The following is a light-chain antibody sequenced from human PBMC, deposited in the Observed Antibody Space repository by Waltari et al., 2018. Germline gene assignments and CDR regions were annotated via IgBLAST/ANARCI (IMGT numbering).Light chain of an antibody. CDR1: QRVSRA. CDR2: AAS. V-gene: IGKV3-20*01. J-gene: IGKJ1*01. Sequence: EIVLTQSPGTPSLSPGERATLSCRASQRVSRALAWYQQKPGQAPRLLIYAASTRATGVPVRFSGSGSGTDFSLTISRLDTVDFALYYCQHYVNLPVTFGQGTKVEI. CDR3: QHYVNLPVT.